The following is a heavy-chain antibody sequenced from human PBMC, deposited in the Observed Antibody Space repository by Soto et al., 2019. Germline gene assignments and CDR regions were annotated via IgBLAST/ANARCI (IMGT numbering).Heavy chain of an antibody. V-gene: IGHV3-48*01. CDR3: ASLVVVPAASFA. CDR2: ISSSSSTI. CDR1: GFTFSSYS. Sequence: WGSLRLSCAASGFTFSSYSMNWVRQAPGKGLEWVSYISSSSSTIYYADSVKGRFTISRDNAKNSLYLQMNSLRAEDTAVYYCASLVVVPAASFAWGQGTLVTVSS. D-gene: IGHD2-2*01. J-gene: IGHJ5*02.